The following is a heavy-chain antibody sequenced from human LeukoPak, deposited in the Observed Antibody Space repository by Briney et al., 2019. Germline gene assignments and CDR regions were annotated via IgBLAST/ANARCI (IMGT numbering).Heavy chain of an antibody. J-gene: IGHJ4*02. D-gene: IGHD3-22*01. CDR2: IYYSGST. Sequence: SETLSLTCTVSGGSISSSSYYWGWIRQPPGKGLEWIGSIYYSGSTYYNPSLKSRVTISVDTSKNQFSLKLSSVTAADTAVYYCARYYYDSSGYYSGNYFDYWGQGTLVTVSS. CDR3: ARYYYDSSGYYSGNYFDY. CDR1: GGSISSSSYY. V-gene: IGHV4-39*01.